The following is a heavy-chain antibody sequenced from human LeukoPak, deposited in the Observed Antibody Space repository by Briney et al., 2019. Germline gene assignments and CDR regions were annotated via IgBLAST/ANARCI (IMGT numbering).Heavy chain of an antibody. CDR2: INPNSGGT. D-gene: IGHD6-13*01. CDR3: ARGLRETGDSSSWYWFDP. J-gene: IGHJ5*02. Sequence: ASVKVSCKASGYTFTGYYMHWVRPAPGQGLEWMGWINPNSGGTNYAQKFQGRVTMTRDTSTSTAYMELSSLRSDDTAVYFCARGLRETGDSSSWYWFDPWGQGTLVTVSS. V-gene: IGHV1-2*02. CDR1: GYTFTGYY.